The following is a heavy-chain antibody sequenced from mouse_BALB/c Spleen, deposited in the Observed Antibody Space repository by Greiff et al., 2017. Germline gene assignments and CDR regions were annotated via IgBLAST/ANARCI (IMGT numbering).Heavy chain of an antibody. V-gene: IGHV1-34*01. CDR1: GYSFTGYY. J-gene: IGHJ2*01. CDR2: VNPNNGGT. Sequence: VQLKESGAELVRPGVSVKISCKGSGYSFTGYYMHWVKQSHGKSLEWIGRVNPNNGGTSYNQKFKGKAILTVDKSSSTAYMELRSLTSEDSAVYYCAREGYDYDPYFDYWGQGTTLTVSS. D-gene: IGHD2-4*01. CDR3: AREGYDYDPYFDY.